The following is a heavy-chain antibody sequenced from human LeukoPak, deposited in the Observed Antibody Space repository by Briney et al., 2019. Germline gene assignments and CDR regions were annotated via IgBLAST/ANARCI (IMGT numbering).Heavy chain of an antibody. CDR1: GGSISSGGYY. CDR3: ASAGQGNFDY. J-gene: IGHJ4*02. D-gene: IGHD6-13*01. V-gene: IGHV4-31*03. CDR2: IYYSGST. Sequence: SETLSLTCTVSGGSISSGGYYWSWLRQHPGKGLEWIGYIYYSGSTYYNPSLKSRVTISVDTSKNQFSLKLSSVTAADTAVYHCASAGQGNFDYWGQGTLVTVSS.